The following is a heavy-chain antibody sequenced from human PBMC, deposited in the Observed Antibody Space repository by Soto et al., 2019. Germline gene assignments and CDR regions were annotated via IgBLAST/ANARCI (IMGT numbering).Heavy chain of an antibody. J-gene: IGHJ6*02. CDR1: GFTFSSYA. Sequence: GGSLRLSCAASGFTFSSYAMSWVRQAPGKGLEWVSAISGSGGSTYYADSVKGRFTISRDNSKNTLYLQMNSLRAEDTAVYYCARAVYYYYGMDVWGQGTTVTVSS. CDR2: ISGSGGST. D-gene: IGHD4-4*01. V-gene: IGHV3-23*01. CDR3: ARAVYYYYGMDV.